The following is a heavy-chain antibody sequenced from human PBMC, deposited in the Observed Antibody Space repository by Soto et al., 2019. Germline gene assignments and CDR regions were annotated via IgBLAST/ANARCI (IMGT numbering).Heavy chain of an antibody. CDR3: ARAHYYDSSGYYPNFDY. J-gene: IGHJ4*02. V-gene: IGHV1-8*01. D-gene: IGHD3-22*01. Sequence: ASVKVSCKASGYTFTRYDINGVRQATGQGLEWMGWMNPNSGNTGYAQKFQGRVTMTRNNSISTAYMELSSLRSEATAVYYCARAHYYDSSGYYPNFDYWGQGPLVTVSS. CDR2: MNPNSGNT. CDR1: GYTFTRYD.